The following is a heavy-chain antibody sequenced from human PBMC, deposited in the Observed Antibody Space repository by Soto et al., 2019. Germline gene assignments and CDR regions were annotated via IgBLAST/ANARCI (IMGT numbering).Heavy chain of an antibody. Sequence: QVQMVESGGGVVQPGTSLRLSCTTSGFTFRRHTMHWVRQPPGKGLEWVALIWYDGLNKYYADSVKGRFSISRDNSGGMLYLQMNDLRAEDTALYYCARDWGEAHNNIRVDGMDVWGQGTTVTVSS. CDR2: IWYDGLNK. V-gene: IGHV3-33*01. CDR3: ARDWGEAHNNIRVDGMDV. J-gene: IGHJ6*02. D-gene: IGHD7-27*01. CDR1: GFTFRRHT.